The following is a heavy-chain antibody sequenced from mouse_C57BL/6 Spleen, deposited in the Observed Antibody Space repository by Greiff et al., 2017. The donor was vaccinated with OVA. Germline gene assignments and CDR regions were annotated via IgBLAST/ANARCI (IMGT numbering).Heavy chain of an antibody. D-gene: IGHD2-3*01. CDR2: IDPSDSYT. CDR3: ASRDGYTWFAY. Sequence: VQLQQPGAELVMPGASVKLSCKASGYTFTSYWMHWVKQRPGQGLEWIGEIDPSDSYTNYNQKFKGKSTLTVDKSSSTAYMQLSSLISEDSAVYYCASRDGYTWFAYWGQGTLVTVSA. V-gene: IGHV1-69*01. J-gene: IGHJ3*01. CDR1: GYTFTSYW.